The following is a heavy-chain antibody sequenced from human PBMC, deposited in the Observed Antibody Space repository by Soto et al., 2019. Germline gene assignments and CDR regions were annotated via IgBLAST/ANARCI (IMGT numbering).Heavy chain of an antibody. CDR2: ISSSGSTI. D-gene: IGHD2-2*01. Sequence: GGSLRLSCAASGFTFSSYEMNWVRQAPGKGLEWVSYISSSGSTIYYADSVKGRFTISRDNAKNSLYLQMNSLRAEDTAVYYCAKDCCSSTSCYYFDYWGQGTLVTVSS. V-gene: IGHV3-48*03. CDR1: GFTFSSYE. J-gene: IGHJ4*02. CDR3: AKDCCSSTSCYYFDY.